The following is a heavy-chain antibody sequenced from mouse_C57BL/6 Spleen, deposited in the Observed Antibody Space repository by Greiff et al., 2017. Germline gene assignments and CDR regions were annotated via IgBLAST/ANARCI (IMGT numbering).Heavy chain of an antibody. CDR2: IYPRSGNT. CDR1: GYTFTSYG. D-gene: IGHD2-4*01. V-gene: IGHV1-81*01. Sequence: VHLVESGAELARPGASVKLSCKASGYTFTSYGISWVKQRTGQGLEWIGEIYPRSGNTYYNEKFKGKATLTADKSSSTAYMELRSLTSEDSAVYFCAGIYSEYDDAPYYYAMDYWGKGTSVTVSS. CDR3: AGIYSEYDDAPYYYAMDY. J-gene: IGHJ4*01.